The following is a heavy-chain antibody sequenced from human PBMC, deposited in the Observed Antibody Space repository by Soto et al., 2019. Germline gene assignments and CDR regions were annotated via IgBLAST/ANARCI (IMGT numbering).Heavy chain of an antibody. CDR2: IIPVFRSA. Sequence: VQLVQSGAEVKKTGSSVKVSCKASGGTFNKFAFSWVRQAPGQGFEWMGGIIPVFRSANYAQRFRGRITITADEYTSTVYLYLNELRSDDTAVYYCARRYCASDNCPLFYYFVDLWGLGTTVTVSS. V-gene: IGHV1-69*01. D-gene: IGHD2-21*02. CDR3: ARRYCASDNCPLFYYFVDL. J-gene: IGHJ6*02. CDR1: GGTFNKFA.